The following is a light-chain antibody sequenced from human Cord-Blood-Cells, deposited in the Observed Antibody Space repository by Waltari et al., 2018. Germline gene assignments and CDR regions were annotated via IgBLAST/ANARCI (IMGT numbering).Light chain of an antibody. Sequence: TLSVSPGERATLSCRASQSVSSNLAWYQQKPGQAPRLLIYGASTRATGIPARFSGSGSGTEFTLTISSLQSEDFAVYYCQQYNNWPPATFGPGTKVDIK. CDR2: GAS. CDR1: QSVSSN. V-gene: IGKV3-15*01. CDR3: QQYNNWPPAT. J-gene: IGKJ3*01.